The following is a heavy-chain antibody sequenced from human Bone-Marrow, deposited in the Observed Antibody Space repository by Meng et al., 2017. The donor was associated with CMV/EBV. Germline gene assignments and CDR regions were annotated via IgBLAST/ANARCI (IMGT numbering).Heavy chain of an antibody. CDR1: GFTFDDYA. J-gene: IGHJ4*01. CDR3: AKDTYSGSYVDY. Sequence: GGSLRLSCAVSGFTFDDYAMHWVRQAPGKGLEWVSGISWNSGSIGYADSVKGRFTISRDNAKNSLYLQMNSLRAEDTALYYCAKDTYSGSYVDYWGQGTLVTVSS. D-gene: IGHD1-26*01. V-gene: IGHV3-9*01. CDR2: ISWNSGSI.